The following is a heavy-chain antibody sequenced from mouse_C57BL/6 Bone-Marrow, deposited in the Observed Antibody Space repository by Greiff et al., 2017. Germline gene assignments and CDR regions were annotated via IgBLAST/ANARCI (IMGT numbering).Heavy chain of an antibody. Sequence: VKLQESGPELVKPGASVKISCKASGYAFSSSWMNWVKQRPGKGLEWIGRIYPGDGDTNYNGKFKGKATLTADKSSSTAYMQLSSLTSEDSAVYFCARGAYYSNIYAMDYWGQGTSVTVSS. CDR2: IYPGDGDT. CDR3: ARGAYYSNIYAMDY. D-gene: IGHD2-5*01. CDR1: GYAFSSSW. J-gene: IGHJ4*01. V-gene: IGHV1-82*01.